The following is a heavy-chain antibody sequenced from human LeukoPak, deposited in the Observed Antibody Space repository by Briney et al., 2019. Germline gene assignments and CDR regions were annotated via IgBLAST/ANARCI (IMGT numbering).Heavy chain of an antibody. D-gene: IGHD3-10*01. Sequence: ASVKVSCKASGYTFTSYDINWVRQATGQGLEWMGWMNPNSGNTGYAQKFQGRVTMTRNTSISTAHMELSSLRSEDTAVYYCARGRNEPEWFGELLSNYYYYGMDVWGQGTTVTVSS. CDR2: MNPNSGNT. CDR1: GYTFTSYD. CDR3: ARGRNEPEWFGELLSNYYYYGMDV. V-gene: IGHV1-8*01. J-gene: IGHJ6*02.